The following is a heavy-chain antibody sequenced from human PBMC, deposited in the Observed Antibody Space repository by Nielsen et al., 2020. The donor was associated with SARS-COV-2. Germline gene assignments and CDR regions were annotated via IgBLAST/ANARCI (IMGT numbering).Heavy chain of an antibody. CDR3: KSEGN. CDR1: GFTFSAYW. CDR2: IRPDGTGA. V-gene: IGHV3-7*03. J-gene: IGHJ4*02. Sequence: GGSLRLSCVASGFTFSAYWMNWVRQAPGKGLEWLSNIRPDGTGANYVDSVKGRFTISRDNAKNLLYLQMGSLRADDTAVYFCKSEGNWGQGTLVTVSP.